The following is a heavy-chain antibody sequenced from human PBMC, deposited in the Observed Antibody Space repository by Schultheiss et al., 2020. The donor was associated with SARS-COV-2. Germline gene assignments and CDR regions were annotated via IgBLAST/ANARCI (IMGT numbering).Heavy chain of an antibody. CDR2: IYYSGST. V-gene: IGHV4-38-2*01. CDR3: ARLDGDYWAADY. D-gene: IGHD4-17*01. CDR1: GYSISSGYY. J-gene: IGHJ4*02. Sequence: SETLSLTCAVSGYSISSGYYWGWIRQPPGKGLEWIGYIYYSGSTYYNPSLKSRVTISVDTSKNQFSLKLSSVTAADTAVYYCARLDGDYWAADYWGQGTLVTVSS.